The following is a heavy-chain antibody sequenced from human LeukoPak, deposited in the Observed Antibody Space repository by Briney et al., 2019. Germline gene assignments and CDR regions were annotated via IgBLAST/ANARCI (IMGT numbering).Heavy chain of an antibody. J-gene: IGHJ4*02. V-gene: IGHV3-30*18. CDR3: GENSGYCSGGSCYYFDY. D-gene: IGHD2-15*01. CDR2: ITYASSNT. Sequence: AGPLSLSCAASGFTFSSYNMYWLLHPPGRGLQGGIVITYASSNTYYTHSVKGRFTISRDNSKNALSLQMSSLTAEDTAVYSFGENSGYCSGGSCYYFDYWGQGTLVTVSS. CDR1: GFTFSSYN.